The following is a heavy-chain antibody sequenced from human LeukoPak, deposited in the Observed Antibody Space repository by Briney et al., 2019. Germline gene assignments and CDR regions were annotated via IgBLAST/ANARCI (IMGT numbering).Heavy chain of an antibody. CDR2: IYYSGST. J-gene: IGHJ5*02. Sequence: SETLSLTCNVSGGSLSSYYWSWIRQSPGKGLEWVGYIYYSGSTNYNPSLKSRVTISVDTSKNHFSLNLTSVTAADTAIYYCARLDYSASYYWFDPWGQGVLVTVSS. V-gene: IGHV4-59*01. CDR3: ARLDYSASYYWFDP. D-gene: IGHD4-11*01. CDR1: GGSLSSYY.